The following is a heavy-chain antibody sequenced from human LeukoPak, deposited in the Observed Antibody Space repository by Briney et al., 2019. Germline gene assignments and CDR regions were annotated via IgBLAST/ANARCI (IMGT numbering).Heavy chain of an antibody. CDR2: IYYSGIT. Sequence: SQTLSLTCTVSGGSISSGDYYWSWIRQPPVKGLEWIGYIYYSGITYYNPSLKSRVTISLDTSKNQFSLKLSSVTAADTAVYYCARGYYGSETASRDFDYWGQGTLVTVSS. V-gene: IGHV4-30-4*08. CDR3: ARGYYGSETASRDFDY. D-gene: IGHD3-10*01. CDR1: GGSISSGDYY. J-gene: IGHJ4*02.